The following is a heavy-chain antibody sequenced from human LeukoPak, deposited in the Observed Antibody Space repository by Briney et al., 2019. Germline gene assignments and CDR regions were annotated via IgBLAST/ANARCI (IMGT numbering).Heavy chain of an antibody. CDR1: GYTFTSYG. D-gene: IGHD2-2*01. CDR3: VRDHCSSTSCYMDV. V-gene: IGHV1-18*01. CDR2: ISAYNGNT. J-gene: IGHJ6*03. Sequence: ASVKVSCKASGYTFTSYGISWVRQAPGQGLEWMGWISAYNGNTNYAQKLQGRVTMTTDTSTSAAYMELRSLRSDDTAVYYCVRDHCSSTSCYMDVWGKGTTVTVSS.